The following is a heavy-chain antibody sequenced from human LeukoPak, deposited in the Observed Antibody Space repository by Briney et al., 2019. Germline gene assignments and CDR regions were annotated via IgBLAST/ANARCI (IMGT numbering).Heavy chain of an antibody. Sequence: GGSLRLSCAASGINFNTYAMHWVRQAPGKSLEWVSHISGDGDRTSYADSVKGRFTISRDNDKNSLYLQMNSLRIEDTALYYCAKDRGYEVVFDPWGQGTLVAVSS. V-gene: IGHV3-43*02. CDR3: AKDRGYEVVFDP. D-gene: IGHD5-12*01. J-gene: IGHJ5*02. CDR2: ISGDGDRT. CDR1: GINFNTYA.